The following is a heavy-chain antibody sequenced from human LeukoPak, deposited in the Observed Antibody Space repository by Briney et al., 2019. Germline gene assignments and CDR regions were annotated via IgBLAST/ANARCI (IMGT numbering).Heavy chain of an antibody. D-gene: IGHD3-10*01. Sequence: PGGSLRLSCAASGFTFSDYYMSWIRQAPGKRLEWVSYISSSGSTIYYADSVKGRFTISRDNAKNSLYLQMNSLRAEDTAVYYCARDRTSGSYYLSHYGMDVWGQGTTVTVSS. CDR2: ISSSGSTI. CDR1: GFTFSDYY. CDR3: ARDRTSGSYYLSHYGMDV. J-gene: IGHJ6*02. V-gene: IGHV3-11*01.